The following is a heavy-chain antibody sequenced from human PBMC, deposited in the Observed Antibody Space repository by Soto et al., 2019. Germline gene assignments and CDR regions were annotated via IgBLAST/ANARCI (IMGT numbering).Heavy chain of an antibody. CDR2: IIAYNGNT. V-gene: IGHV1-18*01. CDR3: ARRPISMHSSGYYLTYFDY. CDR1: GYTFTSYG. D-gene: IGHD3-22*01. Sequence: ASVKVSCKASGYTFTSYGISWVRQAPGQGLEWMGWIIAYNGNTNYAQKLQGRVTMTTDTSTSTAYMELRSLRSDDTAVYYCARRPISMHSSGYYLTYFDYWGQGTLVTVSS. J-gene: IGHJ4*02.